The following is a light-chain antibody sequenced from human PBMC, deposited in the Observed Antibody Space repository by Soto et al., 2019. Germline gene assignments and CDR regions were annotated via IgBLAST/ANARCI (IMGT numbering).Light chain of an antibody. J-gene: IGLJ1*01. CDR2: GVS. V-gene: IGLV2-14*03. Sequence: QSVLTQPASVSGSPGESITISCTGTSSDVGAYDYVSWYQQHPDKAPKLIIYGVSHRPSGVSNRFSGSKSVNTATLTISGLQAEDEADYYCSSYTSSSTRVFGTGTKLTVL. CDR3: SSYTSSSTRV. CDR1: SSDVGAYDY.